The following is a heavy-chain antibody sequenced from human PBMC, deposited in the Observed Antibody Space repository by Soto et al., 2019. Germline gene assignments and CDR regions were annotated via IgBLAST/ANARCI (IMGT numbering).Heavy chain of an antibody. Sequence: SETLSLTCTVSVSSISDYYWSWIRQPPGKGLEWIGYIYYSGSTNYNPSLKSRVTISVDTSKNQFSLKLSSVTAADTAVYYCARLSSSWYRGWFDPWGQGTLVTVSS. V-gene: IGHV4-59*01. CDR1: VSSISDYY. J-gene: IGHJ5*02. CDR2: IYYSGST. D-gene: IGHD6-13*01. CDR3: ARLSSSWYRGWFDP.